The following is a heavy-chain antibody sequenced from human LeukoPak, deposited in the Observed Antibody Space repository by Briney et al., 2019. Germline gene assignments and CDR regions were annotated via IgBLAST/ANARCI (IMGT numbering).Heavy chain of an antibody. J-gene: IGHJ6*02. CDR1: GYTFTGYY. CDR3: AREKQQLVRYGMDV. Sequence: ASVKVSCKASGYTFTGYYMYWVRQAPGQGLECMGWINPNSGGTNYAQKFQGRVTMTRDTSISTAYMELSRLSSDDTAVYYCAREKQQLVRYGMDVWGQGTTVTVSS. D-gene: IGHD6-13*01. CDR2: INPNSGGT. V-gene: IGHV1-2*02.